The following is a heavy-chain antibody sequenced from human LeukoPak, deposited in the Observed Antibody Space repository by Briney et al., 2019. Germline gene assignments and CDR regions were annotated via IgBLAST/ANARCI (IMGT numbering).Heavy chain of an antibody. V-gene: IGHV4-61*05. J-gene: IGHJ6*03. CDR2: IYYSGST. Sequence: SETLSLTCTVSGGLISISTYYWGWIRQPPGTGLEWIGYIYYSGSTNYNPSLKSRVTISVDTSKNQFSLKLSSVTAADTAVYYCARRNSKTTVTARGYYYYYYMDVWGKGTTVTISS. CDR3: ARRNSKTTVTARGYYYYYYMDV. D-gene: IGHD4-17*01. CDR1: GGLISISTYY.